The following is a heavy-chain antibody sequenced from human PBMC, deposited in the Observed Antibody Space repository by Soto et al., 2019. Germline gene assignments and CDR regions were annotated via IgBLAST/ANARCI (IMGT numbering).Heavy chain of an antibody. J-gene: IGHJ6*02. Sequence: PGESLKISCKGSGYSFTSYWIGCVRQIPGKGLEWMGLIYPGASDTQYNPSFQGQVTISADKSITTTYLRWTSLKASDTAIYYCAASIFSYGMDVGGQGTTVTVSS. V-gene: IGHV5-51*01. CDR1: GYSFTSYW. CDR3: AASIFSYGMDV. CDR2: IYPGASDT.